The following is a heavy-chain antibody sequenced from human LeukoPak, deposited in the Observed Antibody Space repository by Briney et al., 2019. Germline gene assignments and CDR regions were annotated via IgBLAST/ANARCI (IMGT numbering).Heavy chain of an antibody. CDR3: AKAPVTSCRGAYCYPFDS. CDR1: GFTFDDYG. J-gene: IGHJ4*02. CDR2: ISGDADKV. V-gene: IGHV3-23*01. Sequence: GGSLRLSCAASGFTFDDYGMTWVRQTPGKGLEWVSFISGDADKVYHADSVRGRLTISRDNSKNTLYLQMNSLRAEDAAVYFCAKAPVTSCRGAYCYPFDSWGQGTLVTVSS. D-gene: IGHD2-21*01.